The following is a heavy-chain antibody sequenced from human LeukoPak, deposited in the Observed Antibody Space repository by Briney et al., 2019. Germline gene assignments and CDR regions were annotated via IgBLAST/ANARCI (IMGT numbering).Heavy chain of an antibody. CDR2: IYYNGNT. Sequence: SETLSLTCTVSGGSMSSYYWTWMRQPPGKRLEWIGYIYYNGNTGYNPYLESRVNMSVDTSKNQFSLKLSSVTAADTAVYFCARGSPVGDSWGQGTLVTVSS. D-gene: IGHD3-10*01. V-gene: IGHV4-59*01. CDR3: ARGSPVGDS. CDR1: GGSMSSYY. J-gene: IGHJ4*02.